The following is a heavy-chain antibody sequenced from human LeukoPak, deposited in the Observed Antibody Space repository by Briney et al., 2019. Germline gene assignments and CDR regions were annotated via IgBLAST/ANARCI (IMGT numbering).Heavy chain of an antibody. CDR1: GFTFSGYT. CDR2: ISSSSSYI. J-gene: IGHJ4*02. Sequence: GGSLRLSCAASGFTFSGYTMNWVRQAPGKGLEWVSSISSSSSYIYYADSVKGRFTISRDNAKNSLYLQMNSLRAEDTAVYYCAKAVGSEGYLDYWGQGTLVTVSS. V-gene: IGHV3-21*01. CDR3: AKAVGSEGYLDY. D-gene: IGHD3-10*01.